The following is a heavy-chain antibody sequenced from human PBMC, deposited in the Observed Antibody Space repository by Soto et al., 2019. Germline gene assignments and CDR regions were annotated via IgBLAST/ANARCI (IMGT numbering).Heavy chain of an antibody. V-gene: IGHV3-9*01. CDR2: ISWNGYSI. J-gene: IGHJ6*02. D-gene: IGHD3-3*01. Sequence: EVQLVESGGALVQPGRSLRLSCVASGFTFDDHVMHWVRQVPGKGLEWVGHISWNGYSIGYGGSVRGRFILSRDNAKNTLYLQMNSLRPEDTALYYCARSWSGSTSGRVDVWGQGTTVTVSS. CDR3: ARSWSGSTSGRVDV. CDR1: GFTFDDHV.